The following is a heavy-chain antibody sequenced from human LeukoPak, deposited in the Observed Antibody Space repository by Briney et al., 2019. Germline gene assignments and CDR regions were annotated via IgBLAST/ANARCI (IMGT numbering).Heavy chain of an antibody. D-gene: IGHD2-2*01. J-gene: IGHJ5*02. V-gene: IGHV4-4*07. Sequence: SEALSLTCTVSGGSISSYYWSWIRQPAGKGLEWIGRIYTSGSTNYNPSLKSRVTMSVDTSKNQFSLKLSSVTAADTAVYYCARGHCSSTSCYRNWFDPWGQGTLVTVSS. CDR3: ARGHCSSTSCYRNWFDP. CDR1: GGSISSYY. CDR2: IYTSGST.